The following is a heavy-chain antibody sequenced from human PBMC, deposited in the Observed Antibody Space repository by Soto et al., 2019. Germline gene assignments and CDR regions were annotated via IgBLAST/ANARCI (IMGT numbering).Heavy chain of an antibody. Sequence: QVQLVESGGGVVQPGRSLKLSCAASGFTFSSYGMHWVRQAPGKGLEGVTVISYDGKVAYYADPVKGRFTISRDNSKNTLYLQMNSLRTEDTAMYYCAKEGPITNWYFDYWGQGTLVTVSS. D-gene: IGHD1-1*01. CDR2: ISYDGKVA. CDR3: AKEGPITNWYFDY. CDR1: GFTFSSYG. V-gene: IGHV3-30*18. J-gene: IGHJ4*02.